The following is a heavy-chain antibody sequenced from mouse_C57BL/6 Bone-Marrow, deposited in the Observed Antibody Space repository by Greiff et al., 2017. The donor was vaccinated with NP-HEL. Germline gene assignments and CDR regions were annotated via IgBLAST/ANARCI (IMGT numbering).Heavy chain of an antibody. CDR1: GYTFTDYE. Sequence: QVQLKESGAELVRPGASVTLSCKASGYTFTDYEMHWVKQTPVHGLEWIGAIDPETGGTAYNQKFKGKAILTADKSSSTAYMELRSLTSEDSAFYYCTRYGGGYFDVWGTGTTVTVSS. D-gene: IGHD1-1*01. V-gene: IGHV1-15*01. CDR2: IDPETGGT. CDR3: TRYGGGYFDV. J-gene: IGHJ1*03.